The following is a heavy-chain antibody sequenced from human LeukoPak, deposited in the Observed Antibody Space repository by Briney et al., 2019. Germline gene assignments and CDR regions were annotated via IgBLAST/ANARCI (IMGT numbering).Heavy chain of an antibody. D-gene: IGHD6-6*01. CDR3: ARHRAYSSSSPFDY. Sequence: PSETLSLTCSVSGGSISSLYWSWIRQPPGKGLEWIGYIYYTGSTNQNPSLKSRVTMFVDMSKNQFSLRLSSVSAADTAVYYCARHRAYSSSSPFDYGGEGTLVTVSS. CDR1: GGSISSLY. J-gene: IGHJ4*02. V-gene: IGHV4-59*08. CDR2: IYYTGST.